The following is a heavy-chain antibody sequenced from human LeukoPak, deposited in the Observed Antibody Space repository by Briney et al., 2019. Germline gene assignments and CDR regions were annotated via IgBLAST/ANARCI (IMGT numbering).Heavy chain of an antibody. CDR3: ARGLPPGVLDY. Sequence: SVKVSCKASGGTFSSYATSWVRQAPGQGLEWMGRIIPIFGTANYAQKFQGRVTITADKSTSTAYMELSSLRSEDTAVYYCARGLPPGVLDYWGQGTLVTVSS. CDR1: GGTFSSYA. D-gene: IGHD5-18*01. CDR2: IIPIFGTA. V-gene: IGHV1-69*06. J-gene: IGHJ4*02.